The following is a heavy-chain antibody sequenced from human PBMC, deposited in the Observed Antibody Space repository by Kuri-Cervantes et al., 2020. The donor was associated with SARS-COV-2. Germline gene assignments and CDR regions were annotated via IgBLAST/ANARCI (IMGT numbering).Heavy chain of an antibody. CDR1: GFTFSSYA. Sequence: GGSLRLSCAASGFTFSSYAMHWVRQAPGKGLEWVAVISYDGSNKYYADSVKGRFTISRDNSKNTLYLQMNSLRAEDTAVYYCARDYYDSSGYFISGLWFDPWGQGTLVTSPQ. J-gene: IGHJ5*02. D-gene: IGHD3-22*01. CDR2: ISYDGSNK. CDR3: ARDYYDSSGYFISGLWFDP. V-gene: IGHV3-30-3*01.